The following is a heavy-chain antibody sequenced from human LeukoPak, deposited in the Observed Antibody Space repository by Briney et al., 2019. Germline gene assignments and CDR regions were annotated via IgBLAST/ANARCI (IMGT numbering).Heavy chain of an antibody. CDR3: ARDGGYSSSWYDYYYYMDV. V-gene: IGHV1-46*01. D-gene: IGHD6-13*01. CDR1: GYTFTSYY. J-gene: IGHJ6*03. Sequence: ASVKVSCKASGYTFTSYYMHWVRQAPGQGLEWMGIINPGGGSTSYAQKFQGRVTMTRDTSTSTVYMELSSLRSEDTAVYYCARDGGYSSSWYDYYYYMDVWGKGTTVTVSS. CDR2: INPGGGST.